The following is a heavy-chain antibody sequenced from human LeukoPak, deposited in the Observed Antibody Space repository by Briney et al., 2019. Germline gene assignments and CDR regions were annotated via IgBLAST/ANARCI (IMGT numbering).Heavy chain of an antibody. J-gene: IGHJ4*02. V-gene: IGHV4-38-2*02. CDR1: GYSISSGYY. Sequence: PSETLSLTCTVSGYSISSGYYWGWIRQPPGKGLEWIGSIYHSGSTYYNPSLKSRVTISVDTSKNQFSLKLSSVTAADTAVYYCARDPWGDYYASSGYYYAGGKGYWGQGTLVTVSS. CDR3: ARDPWGDYYASSGYYYAGGKGY. D-gene: IGHD3-22*01. CDR2: IYHSGST.